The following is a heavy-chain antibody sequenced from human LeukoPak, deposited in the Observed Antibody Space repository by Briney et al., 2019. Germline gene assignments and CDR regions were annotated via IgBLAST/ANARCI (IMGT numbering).Heavy chain of an antibody. V-gene: IGHV1-69*04. CDR1: GGTFSSYA. J-gene: IGHJ3*02. CDR2: IIPIFGIA. CDR3: ARRRDIVVVPAAVSDAFDI. Sequence: SVKVSCKASGGTFSSYAISWVRQAPGQGLEWMGRIIPIFGIANYAQKFQGRVTITTDKSTSTAYMELSSLRSEDTAVYYCARRRDIVVVPAAVSDAFDIWGQGTMVTVSS. D-gene: IGHD2-2*01.